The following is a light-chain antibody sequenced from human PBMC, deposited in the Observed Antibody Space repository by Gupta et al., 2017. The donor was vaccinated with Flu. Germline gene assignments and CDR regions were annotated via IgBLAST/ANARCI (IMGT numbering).Light chain of an antibody. Sequence: EIVLTQSPGTLSLSPGERATLSCRASQSVSSSFLAWYQQKPGQTPRLLIYGASNRATGITDRFSGSGSGTDFTLTISRLEPEDFAVYYCQQYGNSPLTFGGGTEVEIK. CDR2: GAS. J-gene: IGKJ4*01. CDR3: QQYGNSPLT. CDR1: QSVSSSF. V-gene: IGKV3-20*01.